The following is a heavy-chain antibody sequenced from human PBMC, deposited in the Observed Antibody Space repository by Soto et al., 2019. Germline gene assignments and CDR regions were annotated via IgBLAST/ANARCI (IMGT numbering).Heavy chain of an antibody. V-gene: IGHV3-74*01. D-gene: IGHD6-13*01. CDR2: VTSDGSST. CDR3: ARGPPDYSNNAYVGDY. Sequence: GGSLRLSCAASGFTFSSYWMHWVRQAPGKGLVWVSRVTSDGSSTNYADSVKGRFTISRDNAKNTLYLQMNSLRAEDTAMYYCARGPPDYSNNAYVGDYRGQGTLVTVSS. CDR1: GFTFSSYW. J-gene: IGHJ4*02.